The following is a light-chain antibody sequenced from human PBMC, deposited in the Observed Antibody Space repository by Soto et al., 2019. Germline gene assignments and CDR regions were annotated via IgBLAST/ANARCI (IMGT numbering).Light chain of an antibody. CDR3: SSYTSSSTLYVV. Sequence: QSALTQPASVSGSPGQSITISCTGTSSDVGGYNYVSWYQQHPGKAPKLMIYDVSNRPSGVSNRFSCSKSGNTASLTISGLQAEDEADYYCSSYTSSSTLYVVFGGGTQLTVL. CDR2: DVS. CDR1: SSDVGGYNY. J-gene: IGLJ2*01. V-gene: IGLV2-14*01.